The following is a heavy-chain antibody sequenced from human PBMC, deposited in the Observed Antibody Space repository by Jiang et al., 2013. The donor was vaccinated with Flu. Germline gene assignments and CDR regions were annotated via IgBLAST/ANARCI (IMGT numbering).Heavy chain of an antibody. J-gene: IGHJ6*02. CDR1: GFTFSSYG. CDR2: IWYDGSNK. CDR3: AREGLRALELLGDGMDV. Sequence: QLVESGGGVVQPGRSLRLSCAASGFTFSSYGMHWVRQAPGKGLEWVAVIWYDGSNKYYADSVKGRFTISRDNSKNTLYLQMNSLRAEDTAVYYCAREGLRALELLGDGMDVWGQGTTVTVSS. D-gene: IGHD1-7*01. V-gene: IGHV3-33*01.